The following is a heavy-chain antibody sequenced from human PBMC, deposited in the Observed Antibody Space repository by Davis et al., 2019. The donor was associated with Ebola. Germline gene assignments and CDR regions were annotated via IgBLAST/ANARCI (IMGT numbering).Heavy chain of an antibody. CDR2: IYTSGST. V-gene: IGHV4-61*02. Sequence: PSETLSLTCTVSGGSISSGSYYWSWIRQSAGKGLEWIGRIYTSGSTNYNPSLKSRVTISVDTSKNQFSLKLSSVTAADTSVYYCARGDYHYYGMDVWGQGTTVTVSS. CDR1: GGSISSGSYY. J-gene: IGHJ6*02. CDR3: ARGDYHYYGMDV.